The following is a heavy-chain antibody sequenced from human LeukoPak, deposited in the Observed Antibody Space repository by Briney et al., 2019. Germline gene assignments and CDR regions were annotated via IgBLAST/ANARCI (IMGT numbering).Heavy chain of an antibody. J-gene: IGHJ2*01. CDR2: ISGSDGST. V-gene: IGHV3-23*01. CDR1: GFTFSSYA. D-gene: IGHD3-22*01. CDR3: ARGGYYYKDWYFDL. Sequence: GGSLRLSCAASGFTFSSYAMSWVRQAPGKGLEWVSAISGSDGSTYYADSVKGRFTISRDNAKNSLYLQMNNLRAEDTAAYYCARGGYYYKDWYFDLWGRGTLVTVSS.